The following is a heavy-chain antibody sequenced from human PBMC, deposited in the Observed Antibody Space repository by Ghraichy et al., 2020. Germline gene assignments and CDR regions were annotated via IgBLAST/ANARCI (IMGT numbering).Heavy chain of an antibody. CDR3: ARLPRVGYYYYGMDV. CDR2: IYYSGST. V-gene: IGHV4-39*01. Sequence: SETLSLTCTVSGGSISSSSYYWGWIRQPPGKGLEWIGSIYYSGSTYYNTSLKSRVTISVDTSKNQCSLKLSSVTAADTAVYYCARLPRVGYYYYGMDVWGQGTTVTVSS. J-gene: IGHJ6*02. CDR1: GGSISSSSYY. D-gene: IGHD1-26*01.